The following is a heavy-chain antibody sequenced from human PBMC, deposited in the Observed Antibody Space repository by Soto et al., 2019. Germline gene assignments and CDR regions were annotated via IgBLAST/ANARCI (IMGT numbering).Heavy chain of an antibody. CDR3: ARDRTMVRGIIISLYNWFDP. Sequence: EVQLVESGGGVVRPGGSLRLSCAASGFTFDDYGMSWVRQAPGKGLEWVSGINWDGGSTGYADSVKGRFTISRDNAKNSLYLQMNSLRAEDTALYYCARDRTMVRGIIISLYNWFDPWGQGTLVTVSS. V-gene: IGHV3-20*04. CDR2: INWDGGST. CDR1: GFTFDDYG. D-gene: IGHD3-10*01. J-gene: IGHJ5*02.